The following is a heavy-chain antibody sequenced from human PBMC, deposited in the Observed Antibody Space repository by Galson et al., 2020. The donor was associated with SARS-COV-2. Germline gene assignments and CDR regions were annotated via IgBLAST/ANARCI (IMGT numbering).Heavy chain of an antibody. D-gene: IGHD4-4*01. J-gene: IGHJ4*02. V-gene: IGHV4-59*13. CDR3: ARVGRGAGLHLFDY. CDR1: GGSISSYY. Sequence: SETLSLTCTVSGGSISSYYWSWIRQPPGKGLEWIGYIYYSGSTNYNPSLKSRVTISVDTSKNQFSLKLSSVTAADTAVYYCARVGRGAGLHLFDYWGQGTLVTVSS. CDR2: IYYSGST.